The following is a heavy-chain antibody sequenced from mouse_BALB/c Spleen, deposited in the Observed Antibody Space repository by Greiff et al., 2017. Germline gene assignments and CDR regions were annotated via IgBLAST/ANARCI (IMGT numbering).Heavy chain of an antibody. Sequence: EVQLQQSGTVLARPGASVKMSCKASGYTFTSYWMHWVKQRPGQGLEWIGAIYPGNSDTSYNQKFKGKAKLTAVTSTSTAYMELSSLTNEDSAVYYCTRWGVRRNGAGFGYWGQGTLVTVSA. V-gene: IGHV1-5*01. CDR2: IYPGNSDT. CDR1: GYTFTSYW. D-gene: IGHD2-14*01. J-gene: IGHJ3*01. CDR3: TRWGVRRNGAGFGY.